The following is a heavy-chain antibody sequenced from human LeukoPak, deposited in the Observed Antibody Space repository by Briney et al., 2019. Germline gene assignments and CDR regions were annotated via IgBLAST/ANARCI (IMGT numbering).Heavy chain of an antibody. CDR3: ARENDILTGPIDY. J-gene: IGHJ4*02. Sequence: PGGSLRLSCAASGFTFSSYSMNWVRQAPGKGLEWVSSISSSSSYIYYADSVKGRFTISRDNAKNSLCLQMNSLRAEDTAVYYCARENDILTGPIDYWGQGTLVTVSS. V-gene: IGHV3-21*01. D-gene: IGHD3-9*01. CDR2: ISSSSSYI. CDR1: GFTFSSYS.